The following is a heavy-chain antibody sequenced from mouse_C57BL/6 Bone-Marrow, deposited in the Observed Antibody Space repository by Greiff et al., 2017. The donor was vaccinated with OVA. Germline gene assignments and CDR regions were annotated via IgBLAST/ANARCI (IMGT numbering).Heavy chain of an antibody. D-gene: IGHD2-4*01. CDR1: GYTFTSYW. J-gene: IGHJ3*01. CDR3: ARGSYDYDRGFAY. Sequence: QVQLQQPGTELVKPGASVKLSCKASGYTFTSYWMHWVKQRPGQGLEWIGNINPSNGGTNYNEKCKSKATLTVDKSSSTAYMQLSGLTSEDSAVYYCARGSYDYDRGFAYWGKGTLVTVSA. CDR2: INPSNGGT. V-gene: IGHV1-53*01.